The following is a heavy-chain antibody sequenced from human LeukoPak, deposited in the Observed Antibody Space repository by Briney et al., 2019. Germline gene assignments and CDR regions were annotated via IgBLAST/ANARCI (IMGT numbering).Heavy chain of an antibody. V-gene: IGHV1-2*02. CDR1: GYTFTGYY. CDR3: ARGACSGGSCYYWFDP. J-gene: IGHJ5*02. D-gene: IGHD2-15*01. CDR2: INPNSGGI. Sequence: VASVKVSCKASGYTFTGYYIHWVRQAPGQGLEWMGWINPNSGGINYAQKFQGRVTMTRDTSISTAYMELSSLRSEDTAVYYCARGACSGGSCYYWFDPWGQGTLVTVSS.